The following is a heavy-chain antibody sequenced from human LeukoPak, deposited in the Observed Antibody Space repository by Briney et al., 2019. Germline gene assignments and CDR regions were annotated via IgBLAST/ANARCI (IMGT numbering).Heavy chain of an antibody. CDR3: ARDILLRFGEPYNYGMDV. V-gene: IGHV3-7*03. CDR2: IKQDGSEK. CDR1: GFTFSSYW. Sequence: GGSLRLSCAASGFTFSSYWMSWVRQAPGKGLEWVANIKQDGSEKYYVDSVKGRFTISRDNAKNSLYLQMNSLRAEDTAVYYCARDILLRFGEPYNYGMDVWGKGTTVTVSS. D-gene: IGHD3-10*01. J-gene: IGHJ6*04.